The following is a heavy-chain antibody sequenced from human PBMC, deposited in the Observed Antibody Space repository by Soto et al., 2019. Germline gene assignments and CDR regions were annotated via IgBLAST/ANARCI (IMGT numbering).Heavy chain of an antibody. J-gene: IGHJ6*02. V-gene: IGHV3-48*03. CDR2: ISSSGSTI. D-gene: IGHD6-13*01. CDR1: GFTFSSYE. CDR3: ARDQEAGSFFPYYYGMDV. Sequence: GGSLRLSCATSGFTFSSYEMSWVRQAPGKGLEWVSYISSSGSTIYYADSVKGRFTISRDNAKNSLYLQMDSLRAEDTAVYYCARDQEAGSFFPYYYGMDVWGQGTTVTVSS.